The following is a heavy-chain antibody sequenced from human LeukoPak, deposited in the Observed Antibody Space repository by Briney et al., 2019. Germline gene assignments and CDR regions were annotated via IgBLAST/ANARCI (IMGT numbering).Heavy chain of an antibody. D-gene: IGHD3-10*01. CDR2: LSPNGDST. J-gene: IGHJ4*02. CDR3: ARTYSYGAGTYSSFGY. Sequence: GGSLRLSCAVFGFTFDNYALHWVRQAPGKGLEYVSGLSPNGDSTYYANSVKGRFTISRDNPQHTLFLQMGSLRVEDTAVYYCARTYSYGAGTYSSFGYWGQGTLVTVSP. V-gene: IGHV3-64*01. CDR1: GFTFDNYA.